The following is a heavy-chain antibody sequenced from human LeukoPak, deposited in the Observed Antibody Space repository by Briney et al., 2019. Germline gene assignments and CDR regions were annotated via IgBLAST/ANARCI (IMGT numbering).Heavy chain of an antibody. Sequence: KLQGRVTMTTDTSTSTAYMELRSLRSDDTAVYYCAKAIRPDSREDAFDIWGQGTMVTVSS. D-gene: IGHD3-22*01. J-gene: IGHJ3*02. CDR3: AKAIRPDSREDAFDI. V-gene: IGHV1-18*01.